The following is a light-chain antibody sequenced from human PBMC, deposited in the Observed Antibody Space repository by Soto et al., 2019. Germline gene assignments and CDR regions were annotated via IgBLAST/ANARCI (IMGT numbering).Light chain of an antibody. CDR1: TGTVTSGHY. Sequence: QAVVTQEPSLTVSSGGTVTLTCGSSTGTVTSGHYPYWVQQKPGQVPRTLIYDTNNKHSWTPARFPGSLLGGKAALTLSGAQPDDEADYYCLLSYSSGVHNGGVHVVFGGGTKLTVL. CDR3: LLSYSSGVHNGGVHVV. J-gene: IGLJ2*01. CDR2: DTN. V-gene: IGLV7-46*01.